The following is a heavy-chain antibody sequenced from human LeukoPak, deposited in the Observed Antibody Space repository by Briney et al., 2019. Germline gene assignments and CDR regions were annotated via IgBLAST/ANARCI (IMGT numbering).Heavy chain of an antibody. CDR3: ARGGELAANWFDP. J-gene: IGHJ5*02. CDR1: GYTFTGYY. CDR2: INPNSGGT. V-gene: IGHV1-2*02. Sequence: GASVKASCKASGYTFTGYYMHWVRQAPGQGLEWMGWINPNSGGTNYAQKFQGRVTMTRDTSISTAYMELSRLRSDDTAVYYCARGGELAANWFDPWGQGTLVTVSS. D-gene: IGHD1-26*01.